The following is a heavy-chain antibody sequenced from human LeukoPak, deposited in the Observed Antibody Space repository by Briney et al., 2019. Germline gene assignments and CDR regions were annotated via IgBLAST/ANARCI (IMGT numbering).Heavy chain of an antibody. CDR1: GGSISSGGYS. Sequence: SQTLSLTCAVSGGSISSGGYSWSWIRQPPGKGLEWIGYIYHSGSTYYNPSLKSRVTISVDRSKNQFSLKLSSVTAADTAVYXXXXXXXXXXXSSGYSYFDYWGQGTLVTVSS. V-gene: IGHV4-30-2*01. D-gene: IGHD3-22*01. J-gene: IGHJ4*02. CDR2: IYHSGST. CDR3: XXXXXXXXXSSGYSYFDY.